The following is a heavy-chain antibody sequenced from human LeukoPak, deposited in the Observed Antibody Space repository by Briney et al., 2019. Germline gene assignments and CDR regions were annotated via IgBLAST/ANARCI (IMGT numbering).Heavy chain of an antibody. V-gene: IGHV4-61*02. CDR3: ARHDLVSSSLWRSAIAFDI. CDR1: GGSISSGSYY. CDR2: IHASGSA. J-gene: IGHJ3*02. D-gene: IGHD2-21*01. Sequence: SQTLSLTCSVSGGSISSGSYYWSWIRQPAGKGLEWIGRIHASGSANYNPSLKSRVTISLDTTKNQFSLTLSSVTAADTAVYYCARHDLVSSSLWRSAIAFDIWGQGTMVTVSS.